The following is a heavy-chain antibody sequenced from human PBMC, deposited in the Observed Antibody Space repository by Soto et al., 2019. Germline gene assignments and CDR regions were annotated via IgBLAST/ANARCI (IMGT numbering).Heavy chain of an antibody. J-gene: IGHJ4*02. Sequence: QPGGSVRLSCAASGFIFSDYSMNWVRQFPGKGLEWIAYIDVGSSSIHYTDSVKGRFTISRDNARNSLYLQMNSLRDEDTAVYYCTREGCWGRGTQVSVSA. CDR2: IDVGSSSI. CDR1: GFIFSDYS. CDR3: TREGC. V-gene: IGHV3-48*02. D-gene: IGHD2-8*01.